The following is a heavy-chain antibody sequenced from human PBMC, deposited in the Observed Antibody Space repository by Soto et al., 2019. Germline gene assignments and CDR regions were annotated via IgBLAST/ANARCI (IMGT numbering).Heavy chain of an antibody. CDR3: ARGLPEYYYDSSGYLLPWFDP. CDR2: IYYSGST. CDR1: GGSVSSGSYY. J-gene: IGHJ5*02. V-gene: IGHV4-61*01. Sequence: SETLSLTCTVSGGSVSSGSYYWSWIRQPPGKGLEWIGYIYYSGSTNYNPSLKSRVTISVDTSKNQLSLKLSSVTAADTAVYYCARGLPEYYYDSSGYLLPWFDPWGQGTLVTVSS. D-gene: IGHD3-22*01.